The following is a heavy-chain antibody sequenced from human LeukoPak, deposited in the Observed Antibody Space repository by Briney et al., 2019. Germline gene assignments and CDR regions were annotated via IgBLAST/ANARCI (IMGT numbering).Heavy chain of an antibody. Sequence: SETLSLTCTVSGGSISSSSYYWGWIRQPPGKGLEWIGSIYYSGSTYYNPSLKSRVTISVDTSKNQFSLKLSSVTAADTAVYYCVREPATAILNFDYWGQGTLVTVSS. CDR2: IYYSGST. CDR1: GGSISSSSYY. J-gene: IGHJ4*02. V-gene: IGHV4-39*07. D-gene: IGHD2-2*02. CDR3: VREPATAILNFDY.